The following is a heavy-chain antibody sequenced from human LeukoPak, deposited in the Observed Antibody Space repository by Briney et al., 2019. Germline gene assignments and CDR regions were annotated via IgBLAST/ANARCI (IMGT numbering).Heavy chain of an antibody. CDR2: ISAYNGNT. CDR3: ARDRSILIWFGESLYPVDY. CDR1: GYTFTSYG. V-gene: IGHV1-18*01. Sequence: ASVKFSSKPSGYTFTSYGISWVRHAPGQGLEWMGWISAYNGNTNYAQKLQGRVTMTTDTSTSTAYMELRSLRSDDTAVYYCARDRSILIWFGESLYPVDYWGQGTLVTVSS. J-gene: IGHJ4*02. D-gene: IGHD3-10*01.